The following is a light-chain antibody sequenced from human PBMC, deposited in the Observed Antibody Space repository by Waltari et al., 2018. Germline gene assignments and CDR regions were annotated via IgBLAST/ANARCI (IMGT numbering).Light chain of an antibody. V-gene: IGKV3-20*01. CDR1: QSVTSS. Sequence: EIVLTQSPGTLSLSPGQRATLSCRGSQSVTSSVAWYQHKPGQAPRLLIYGAFSRATGLPDRFGGSGSGTDFILTISRVEPEDFAIYYCQQYGTSPLSFGGGTKVEMK. CDR3: QQYGTSPLS. CDR2: GAF. J-gene: IGKJ4*01.